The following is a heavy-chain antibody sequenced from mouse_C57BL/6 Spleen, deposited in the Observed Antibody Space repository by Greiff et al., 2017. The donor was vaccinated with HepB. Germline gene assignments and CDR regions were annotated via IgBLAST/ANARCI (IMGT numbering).Heavy chain of an antibody. Sequence: QVQLQQPGAELVKPGASVKMSCKASGYTFTSYWITWVKQRPGQGLEWIGDIYPGSGSTNYNEKFKSKATLTVDTSSSTAYMQLSSLTSEDSAVYDCARRGNYVSAWFAYWGQGTLVTVSA. CDR3: ARRGNYVSAWFAY. D-gene: IGHD2-1*01. V-gene: IGHV1-55*01. J-gene: IGHJ3*01. CDR1: GYTFTSYW. CDR2: IYPGSGST.